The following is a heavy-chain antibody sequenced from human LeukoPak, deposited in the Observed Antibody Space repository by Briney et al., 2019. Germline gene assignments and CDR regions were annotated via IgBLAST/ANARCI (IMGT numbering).Heavy chain of an antibody. J-gene: IGHJ4*02. V-gene: IGHV4-39*07. Sequence: SETLSLTCTVSGGSISSSSYYWGWIRQPPGKGLEWIGSIYYSGSTYYNPSLKSRVTISVDTSKNQFSLKLSSVTAADTAVYYCAMTNPYSKSFDYWGQGTLVTVSS. CDR2: IYYSGST. D-gene: IGHD6-13*01. CDR1: GGSISSSSYY. CDR3: AMTNPYSKSFDY.